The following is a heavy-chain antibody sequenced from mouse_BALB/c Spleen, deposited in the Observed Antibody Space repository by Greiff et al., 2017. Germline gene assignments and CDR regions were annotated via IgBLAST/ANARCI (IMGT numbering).Heavy chain of an antibody. CDR2: ISYSGST. J-gene: IGHJ4*01. D-gene: IGHD2-14*01. CDR1: GYSITSDYA. CDR3: ARAYRSYAMDY. Sequence: DVQLVESGPGLVKPSQSLSLTCTVTGYSITSDYAWNWIRQFPGNKLEWMGYISYSGSTSYNPSLKSRISITRDTSKNQFFLQLNSVTTEDTATYYCARAYRSYAMDYWGQGTSVTVSS. V-gene: IGHV3-2*02.